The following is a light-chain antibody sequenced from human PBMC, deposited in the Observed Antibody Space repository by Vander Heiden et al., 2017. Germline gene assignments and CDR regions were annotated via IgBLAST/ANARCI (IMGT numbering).Light chain of an antibody. CDR1: QSLLHNNGYDY. J-gene: IGKJ2*01. CDR2: LGS. V-gene: IGKV2-28*01. Sequence: DIVMTQSPLSLPVTPGEPSSISCRSNQSLLHNNGYDYLDWYLQKTGQSPQLLIYLGSNRASGVPDRFRGSASGTDFTLKVSRVEAEDVGVYYCMQALQTPYTFGQGTKLEIK. CDR3: MQALQTPYT.